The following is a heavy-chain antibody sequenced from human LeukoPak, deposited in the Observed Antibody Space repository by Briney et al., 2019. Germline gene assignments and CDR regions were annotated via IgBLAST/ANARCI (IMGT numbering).Heavy chain of an antibody. Sequence: ASVKVSCKASGYTLTGYYLHWVRQAPAPGREWMGWIYPNTGATHSAQKFQGRITMTRDTSISTAYMDLSRLRSDDTAVYYCARDRVGSGWPRPYYFEVWGQGTLVTVSS. CDR1: GYTLTGYY. V-gene: IGHV1-2*02. J-gene: IGHJ4*02. CDR2: IYPNTGAT. CDR3: ARDRVGSGWPRPYYFEV. D-gene: IGHD6-19*01.